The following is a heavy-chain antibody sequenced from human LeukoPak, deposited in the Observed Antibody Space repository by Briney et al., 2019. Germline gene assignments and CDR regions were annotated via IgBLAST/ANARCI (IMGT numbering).Heavy chain of an antibody. CDR3: ARDYGYEHVYYYYGMDV. J-gene: IGHJ6*02. V-gene: IGHV3-66*01. CDR2: IYSGGTT. Sequence: PGGSLRLSCAASGFTVSSNYMSWVRQAPGKGLEWVSVIYSGGTTHYADSVKGRFTISRDNSKNTLYLQMNSLRAEDTAVYYCARDYGYEHVYYYYGMDVWGQGTTVTVSS. CDR1: GFTVSSNY. D-gene: IGHD1-1*01.